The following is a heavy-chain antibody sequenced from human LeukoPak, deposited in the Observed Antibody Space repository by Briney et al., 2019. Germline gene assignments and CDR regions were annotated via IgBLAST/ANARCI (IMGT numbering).Heavy chain of an antibody. V-gene: IGHV3-48*01. D-gene: IGHD6-19*01. CDR3: ARVSSGWYFNFDY. J-gene: IGHJ4*02. Sequence: VGSLRLSCAASGFTFSSYSMNWVRQAPGEGLEWVSYISSSSSTIYYADSVKGRFTISRDNAKNSLYLQMNRLRAEDTAVYYCARVSSGWYFNFDYWGQGTLVTVSS. CDR2: ISSSSSTI. CDR1: GFTFSSYS.